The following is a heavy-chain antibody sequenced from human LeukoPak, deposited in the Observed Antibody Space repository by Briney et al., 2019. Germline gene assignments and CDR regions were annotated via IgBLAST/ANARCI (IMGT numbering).Heavy chain of an antibody. CDR3: ARDQEYSSSHISDAFDI. CDR2: IYYSGST. Sequence: SQTLSLTCTVSGGSISSGAYYWSWIRQPPGKGLEWIGYIYYSGSTYYNPSLKSRVTISVDTSKNQFSLKLSSVTAADTAVYYCARDQEYSSSHISDAFDIWGQGTMVTVSS. J-gene: IGHJ3*02. CDR1: GGSISSGAYY. V-gene: IGHV4-30-4*01. D-gene: IGHD6-13*01.